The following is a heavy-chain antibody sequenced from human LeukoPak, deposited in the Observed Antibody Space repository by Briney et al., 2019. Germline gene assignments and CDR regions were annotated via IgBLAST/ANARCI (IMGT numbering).Heavy chain of an antibody. CDR3: TRDGGTYTWFDP. Sequence: GGSLRLSCVASGFTFSDSAILGVRQSSGKGLEWIGHMDKETNLYATALAASVKGRFTVSRDDSKNTAYLHMNSLKTEDTALYYCTRDGGTYTWFDPWGQGTLVTVSS. J-gene: IGHJ5*02. CDR1: GFTFSDSA. D-gene: IGHD1-26*01. V-gene: IGHV3-73*01. CDR2: MDKETNLYAT.